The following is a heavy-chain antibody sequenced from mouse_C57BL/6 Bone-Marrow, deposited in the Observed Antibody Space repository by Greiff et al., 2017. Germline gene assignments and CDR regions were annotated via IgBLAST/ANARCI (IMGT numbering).Heavy chain of an antibody. D-gene: IGHD2-2*01. CDR3: ARNYGYQDWFAY. Sequence: VQLQQSGAELARPGASVKLSCKASGYTFTSYGISWVKQRTGQGLEWIGEIYPRSGNTYYNEKFKGKATLTADKSSSTAYMELRSLTSEDSAISFCARNYGYQDWFAYWGQGTLVTVSA. CDR1: GYTFTSYG. J-gene: IGHJ3*01. CDR2: IYPRSGNT. V-gene: IGHV1-81*01.